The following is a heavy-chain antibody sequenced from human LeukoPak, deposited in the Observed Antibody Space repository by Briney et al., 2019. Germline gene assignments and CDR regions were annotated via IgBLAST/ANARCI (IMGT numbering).Heavy chain of an antibody. V-gene: IGHV3-15*01. D-gene: IGHD3-22*01. CDR2: IKSKTDGGTT. Sequence: GGSLRLSCAASGFTFSNAWMSWVRQAPGKGLEWVGRIKSKTDGGTTDYAAPVKGRFTISRDDSKNTLYLQMNSLKTEDTAVYYCTTDLYYYDSSGYGAYYYYMDVWGKGTTVTVSS. CDR3: TTDLYYYDSSGYGAYYYYMDV. J-gene: IGHJ6*03. CDR1: GFTFSNAW.